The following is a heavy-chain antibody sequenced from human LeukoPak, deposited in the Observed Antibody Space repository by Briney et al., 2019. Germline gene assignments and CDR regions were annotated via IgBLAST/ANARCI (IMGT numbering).Heavy chain of an antibody. CDR2: ISYDGSNK. Sequence: GRSLRLSCAASGFTFSSYGMHWVRQAPGKGLEWVAVISYDGSNKYYADSVKGRFTISRDNSKNTLYLQMNSLRAEDTAVYYCAKAVAGTTRGYFQHWGQGTPVTVSS. CDR3: AKAVAGTTRGYFQH. V-gene: IGHV3-30*18. CDR1: GFTFSSYG. D-gene: IGHD6-19*01. J-gene: IGHJ1*01.